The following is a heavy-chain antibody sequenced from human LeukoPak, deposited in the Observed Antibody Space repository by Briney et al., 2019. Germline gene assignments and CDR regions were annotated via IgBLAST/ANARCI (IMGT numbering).Heavy chain of an antibody. V-gene: IGHV4-30-4*08. CDR1: GGSLSSVDYY. J-gene: IGHJ4*02. CDR3: ARDPFDGYNWI. CDR2: IYYSGST. Sequence: SETLSLTCTVSGGSLSSVDYYWSWIRQPPGKGLEWIGYIYYSGSTYYNPSLKSRVTISVDTSKNQFSLKLSSVTAADTAVYYCARDPFDGYNWIWGQGTLVTVSS. D-gene: IGHD5-24*01.